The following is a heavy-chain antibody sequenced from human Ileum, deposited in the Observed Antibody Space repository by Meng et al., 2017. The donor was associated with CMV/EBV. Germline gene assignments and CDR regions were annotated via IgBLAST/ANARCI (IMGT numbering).Heavy chain of an antibody. CDR1: GFSLSTSGVG. Sequence: FYGFSLSTSGVGVGWIRQPPGKALEWLALIYWNDDKRYSPSLKSRLTITKDTSKNQVVLTMTNMDPVDTATYYCAHHKYSSSWYYFDYWGQGTLVTVSS. J-gene: IGHJ4*02. D-gene: IGHD6-13*01. CDR3: AHHKYSSSWYYFDY. V-gene: IGHV2-5*01. CDR2: IYWNDDK.